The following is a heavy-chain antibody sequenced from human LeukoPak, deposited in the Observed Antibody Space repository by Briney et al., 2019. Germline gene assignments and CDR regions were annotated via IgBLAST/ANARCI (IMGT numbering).Heavy chain of an antibody. Sequence: PSETLSLTCSVSGGSITSYYWTWIRQPPGKGLEWIGYIYYSGSTNYNPSLKSRVTISVDTSKNQSSLQLTSVTAADTAVYFCARDIGYDLDYWGQGTLVTVSS. D-gene: IGHD5-12*01. CDR3: ARDIGYDLDY. CDR2: IYYSGST. V-gene: IGHV4-59*01. J-gene: IGHJ4*02. CDR1: GGSITSYY.